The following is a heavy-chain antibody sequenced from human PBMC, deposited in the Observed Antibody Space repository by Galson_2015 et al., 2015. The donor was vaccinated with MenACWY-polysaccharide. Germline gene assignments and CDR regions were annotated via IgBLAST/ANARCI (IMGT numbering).Heavy chain of an antibody. D-gene: IGHD5-18*01. CDR2: INLDGRDK. CDR1: ALTFSSYW. V-gene: IGHV3-7*01. J-gene: IGHJ4*02. CDR3: ARQRGYSYGYNDY. Sequence: SLRLSCAASALTFSSYWMSCVRQAPGEGLEWVANINLDGRDKYYVDSVRGRFTISRDNARNSLYLQTNSLRVEDTAVYYCARQRGYSYGYNDYWGQGTLVTVSS.